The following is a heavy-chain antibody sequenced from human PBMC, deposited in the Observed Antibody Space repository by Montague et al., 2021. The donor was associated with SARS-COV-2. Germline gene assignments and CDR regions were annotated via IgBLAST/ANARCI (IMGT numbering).Heavy chain of an antibody. CDR2: IHYIGSN. CDR3: ARSRDPSGTYYLHY. V-gene: IGHV4-59*01. CDR1: GGSIGSYY. Sequence: SETLSLTCSVSGGSIGSYYWSWLRQPPGKGLEWIGHIHYIGSNTYNPSFKSRVTISIDTPKNQFSLKLSSVTAADTAVYYCARSRDPSGTYYLHYWGQGTLVTVSS. D-gene: IGHD3-10*01. J-gene: IGHJ4*02.